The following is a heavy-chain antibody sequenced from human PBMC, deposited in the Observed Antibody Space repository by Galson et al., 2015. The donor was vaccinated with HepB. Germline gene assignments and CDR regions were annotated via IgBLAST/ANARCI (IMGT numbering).Heavy chain of an antibody. CDR2: INGDGTTL. V-gene: IGHV3-11*01. CDR1: GFTFSDYF. CDR3: ARAARWIDP. Sequence: SLRLSCAASGFTFSDYFMTWIRQAPGKGLEWVPYINGDGTTLYYADSVKGRFTISRDNAKNSLYLQMNSLRVEDTAIYYCARAARWIDPWGQGTRVTVSS. J-gene: IGHJ5*02.